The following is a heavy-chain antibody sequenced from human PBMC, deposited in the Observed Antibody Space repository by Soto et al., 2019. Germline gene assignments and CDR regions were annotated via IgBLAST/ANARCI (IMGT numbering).Heavy chain of an antibody. J-gene: IGHJ5*02. CDR1: GGTFSSYT. Sequence: SVKVSCKASGGTFSSYTISWVRQAPGQGLEWMGRIIPILGIANYAQKFQGRVTITADKSTSTAYMELSSLRSEDTAVYYCARDHIVVVTAAIPGNWFDPWGQGTLVTVSS. CDR3: ARDHIVVVTAAIPGNWFDP. V-gene: IGHV1-69*04. D-gene: IGHD2-2*02. CDR2: IIPILGIA.